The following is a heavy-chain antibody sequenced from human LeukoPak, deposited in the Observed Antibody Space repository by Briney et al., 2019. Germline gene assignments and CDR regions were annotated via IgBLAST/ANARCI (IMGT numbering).Heavy chain of an antibody. CDR1: GLSVSSNF. CDR2: IYGGGST. J-gene: IGHJ4*02. D-gene: IGHD6-19*01. V-gene: IGHV3-53*01. Sequence: PGGSLRLSCAATGLSVSSNFMSWVRQAPGKGLEWVSVIYGGGSTYYADSVKGRYTISRDNSKNTLYLQMNSLRAEDTAVYYCAKDWDSSGSAWGQGTLATVSS. CDR3: AKDWDSSGSA.